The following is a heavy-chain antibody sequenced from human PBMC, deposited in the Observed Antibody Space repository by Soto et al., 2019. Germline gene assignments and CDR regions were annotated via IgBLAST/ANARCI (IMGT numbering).Heavy chain of an antibody. V-gene: IGHV3-23*01. CDR2: ITGSGAVT. Sequence: EVQFLESGGGVVRPGGSLRLSCVASGLSFASYAMTWVRQSSGKGLEWVACITGSGAVTSYTDSVRGRFIISRDNSKNTLYLQVDSLRADDTAVYYCVKDPNGAHFGAFDFWGQGTTVIVSS. CDR1: GLSFASYA. J-gene: IGHJ3*01. CDR3: VKDPNGAHFGAFDF. D-gene: IGHD4-17*01.